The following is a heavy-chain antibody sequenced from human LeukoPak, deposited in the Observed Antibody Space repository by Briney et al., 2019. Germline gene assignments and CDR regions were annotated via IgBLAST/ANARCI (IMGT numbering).Heavy chain of an antibody. Sequence: GGSLRLSCAASGFTFSSYSMNWVRQAPGKGLEWVSSISSSSSYIYYADSVKGRFTISRDNAKNSLYLQMNSLRAEDTAVYYCASSGSSVAGTPFDYWGQGTLVTVSS. V-gene: IGHV3-21*01. CDR3: ASSGSSVAGTPFDY. CDR1: GFTFSSYS. J-gene: IGHJ4*02. CDR2: ISSSSSYI. D-gene: IGHD6-19*01.